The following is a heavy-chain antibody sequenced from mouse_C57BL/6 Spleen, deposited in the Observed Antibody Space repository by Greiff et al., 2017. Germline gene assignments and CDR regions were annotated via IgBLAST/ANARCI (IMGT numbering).Heavy chain of an antibody. V-gene: IGHV5-16*01. CDR3: ARDGDGSSYVWMDY. Sequence: VQLKESEGGLVQPGSSMKLSCTASGFTFSDYYMAWVRQVPEKGLEWVANINYDGSSTYYLDSLKSRFIISRDNAKNILYLQMSSLKSEDTATYYCARDGDGSSYVWMDYWGQGTSVTVSS. D-gene: IGHD1-1*01. J-gene: IGHJ4*01. CDR1: GFTFSDYY. CDR2: INYDGSST.